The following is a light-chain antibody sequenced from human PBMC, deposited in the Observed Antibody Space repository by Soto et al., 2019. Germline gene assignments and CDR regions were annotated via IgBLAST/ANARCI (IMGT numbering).Light chain of an antibody. CDR1: SSDVGGYNY. Sequence: QSALTQPPSASGSPGQSVTISCTGTSSDVGGYNYVSWYQQHPGEAPKLMIYEVSKRPSGVPDRFSGSKSGNTASLTVSGLQAEDAADYYCSSYAGSNNLVVFGGGTKLTVL. V-gene: IGLV2-8*01. J-gene: IGLJ2*01. CDR2: EVS. CDR3: SSYAGSNNLVV.